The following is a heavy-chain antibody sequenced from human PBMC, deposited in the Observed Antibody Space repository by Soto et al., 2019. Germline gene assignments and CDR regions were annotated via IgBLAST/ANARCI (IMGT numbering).Heavy chain of an antibody. J-gene: IGHJ4*02. Sequence: QVQLVESGGGVVQPGRSLRLSCAASGFTFSSYGMHWVRQAPGKGLEWVAVISYDGSNKHYADSVKGRFTISRDNPKNTLYLQMNSLRAEATAVYYCARSPYSVSYLAYFDYWGQGTLVTVTS. CDR1: GFTFSSYG. CDR2: ISYDGSNK. V-gene: IGHV3-30*03. CDR3: ARSPYSVSYLAYFDY. D-gene: IGHD1-26*01.